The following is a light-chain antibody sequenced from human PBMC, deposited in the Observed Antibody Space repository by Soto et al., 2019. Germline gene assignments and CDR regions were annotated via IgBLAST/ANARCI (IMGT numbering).Light chain of an antibody. CDR2: GAS. Sequence: EIVLTQSPGTLSLSPGEGATLSCRASQSVTSNYLAWFQQKPGQPPRLIISGASSRSTGIPDKFSGSGSGTDFTLTISRLEPEDFAVYFCQQYAGSPITFGQGTRLEIK. CDR3: QQYAGSPIT. CDR1: QSVTSNY. V-gene: IGKV3-20*01. J-gene: IGKJ5*01.